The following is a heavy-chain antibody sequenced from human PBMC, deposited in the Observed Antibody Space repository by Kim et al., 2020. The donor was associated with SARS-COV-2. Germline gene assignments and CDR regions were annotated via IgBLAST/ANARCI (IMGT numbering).Heavy chain of an antibody. J-gene: IGHJ6*02. D-gene: IGHD1-7*01. Sequence: GESLKISCKGSGFSFTSYWISWVRQMPGKGLEWMGRIDPSDSYTNYSPSFQGHVTISADKSISTAYLQWSSLKASDTAMYYCARHNKTTSYYGMDVWGQGTTVTVSS. V-gene: IGHV5-10-1*01. CDR1: GFSFTSYW. CDR3: ARHNKTTSYYGMDV. CDR2: IDPSDSYT.